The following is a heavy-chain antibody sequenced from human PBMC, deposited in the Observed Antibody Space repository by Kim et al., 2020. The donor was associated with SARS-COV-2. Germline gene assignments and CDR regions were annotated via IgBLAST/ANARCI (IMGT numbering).Heavy chain of an antibody. J-gene: IGHJ6*02. CDR2: IIPILGIA. D-gene: IGHD3-22*01. V-gene: IGHV1-69*04. Sequence: SVKVSCKASGGTFSSYAISWVRQAPGQGLEWMGRIIPILGIANYAQKFQGRVTITADKSTSTAYMELSSLRSEDTAVYYCAREDLDENYYEGGWDVWGQGTTVTVSS. CDR1: GGTFSSYA. CDR3: AREDLDENYYEGGWDV.